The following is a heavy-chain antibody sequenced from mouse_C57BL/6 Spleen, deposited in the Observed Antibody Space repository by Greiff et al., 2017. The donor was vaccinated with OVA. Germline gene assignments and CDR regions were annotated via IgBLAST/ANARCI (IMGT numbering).Heavy chain of an antibody. CDR3: TRISYYSNYPFAD. J-gene: IGHJ3*01. D-gene: IGHD2-5*01. Sequence: QVQLQQSGAELVRPGASVTLSCKASGYTFTDYEMHWVKQTPVHGLEWIGAIDPETGGTAYNQKFKGKAILTADKSSSTAYMELRSLTSEDSAVYYCTRISYYSNYPFADWGKGTLVTVSA. V-gene: IGHV1-15*01. CDR1: GYTFTDYE. CDR2: IDPETGGT.